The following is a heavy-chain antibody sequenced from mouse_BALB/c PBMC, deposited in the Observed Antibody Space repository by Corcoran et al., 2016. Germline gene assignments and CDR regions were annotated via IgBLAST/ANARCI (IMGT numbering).Heavy chain of an antibody. CDR1: GYSFTRYT. CDR3: APSYFAWFAY. Sequence: EVQLQQSGPELVKPGAPMKISCTASGYSFTRYTMNWVKQSHVKNIEWIGLINPYNGGTSYNQKFKGKAKLTVFKSSSTAYMELLSLTSEDSAVYYCAPSYFAWFAYWGQGTLVTVSA. J-gene: IGHJ3*01. D-gene: IGHD2-10*01. V-gene: IGHV1-18*01. CDR2: INPYNGGT.